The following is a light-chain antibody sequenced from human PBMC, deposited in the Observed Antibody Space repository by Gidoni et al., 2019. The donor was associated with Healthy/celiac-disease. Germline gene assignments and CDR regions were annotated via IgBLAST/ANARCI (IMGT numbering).Light chain of an antibody. J-gene: IGKJ2*01. CDR1: QGISSY. V-gene: IGKV1-9*01. CDR2: AAS. Sequence: IQVTQSPSSLSASVGDRVTITCRASQGISSYLACYQQKPGKAPKLLIYAASTLQSGVPSRFSGSGSGTDFTLTNSSLQPEDFATYYCQQLNSYPYTFGQGTKLEIK. CDR3: QQLNSYPYT.